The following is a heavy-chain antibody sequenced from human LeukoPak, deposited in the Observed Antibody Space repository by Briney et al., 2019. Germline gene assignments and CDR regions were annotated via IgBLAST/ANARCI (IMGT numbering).Heavy chain of an antibody. Sequence: SEILSLTCTVSGDSISSYYWSWIRQPAGRGLEWIGRLYTFGSTNYNPSLKSRFTMSVDTSKNQFSLKVNSVTAADTAVYYCASSNPAGGYYGHFFDYWGQGTLVTVSS. CDR2: LYTFGST. D-gene: IGHD4-17*01. CDR1: GDSISSYY. CDR3: ASSNPAGGYYGHFFDY. J-gene: IGHJ4*02. V-gene: IGHV4-4*07.